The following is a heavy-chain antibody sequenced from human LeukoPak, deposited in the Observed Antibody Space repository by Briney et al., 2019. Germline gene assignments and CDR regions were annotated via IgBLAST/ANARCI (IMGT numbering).Heavy chain of an antibody. V-gene: IGHV1-69*04. J-gene: IGHJ4*02. CDR3: ARGQQLVRTHPFDY. CDR1: GGTFSNYA. D-gene: IGHD6-13*01. Sequence: VASVKVSCKASGGTFSNYAISWVRPAPGQGLEWMGRIIPILGIANYAQKFQGRVTITADKSTSTAYMELSSLRSEDTAVYYCARGQQLVRTHPFDYWGQGTLVTVSS. CDR2: IIPILGIA.